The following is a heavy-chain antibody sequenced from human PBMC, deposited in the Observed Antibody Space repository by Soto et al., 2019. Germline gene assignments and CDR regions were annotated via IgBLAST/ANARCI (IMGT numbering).Heavy chain of an antibody. CDR1: GFHFITTG. Sequence: EGRLLESGGGLVQPGGSLRLSCAASGFHFITTGMLWVRQPPGAGLEWVSAIGPNPSNTKYTDSVKGRFVISRDNSRNTVFLQRSALRAEDTALDYCTTARHCSSDACPSAEWGQGTLITVSS. J-gene: IGHJ4*02. D-gene: IGHD6-13*01. CDR3: TTARHCSSDACPSAE. V-gene: IGHV3-23*05. CDR2: IGPNPSNT.